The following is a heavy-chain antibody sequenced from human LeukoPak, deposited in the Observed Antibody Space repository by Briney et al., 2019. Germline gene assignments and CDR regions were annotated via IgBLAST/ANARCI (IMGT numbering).Heavy chain of an antibody. V-gene: IGHV3-53*01. Sequence: GGSLRLSCTVSGFTVSSDSMSWVRQAPGKGLVWVSFIYSGGSTHYSDSVKGRFTISRDDSKNSLYLQMNSLKTEDTAVYYCTTGYSFVDYWGQGTLVTVSS. CDR3: TTGYSFVDY. D-gene: IGHD2-21*01. J-gene: IGHJ4*02. CDR2: IYSGGST. CDR1: GFTVSSDS.